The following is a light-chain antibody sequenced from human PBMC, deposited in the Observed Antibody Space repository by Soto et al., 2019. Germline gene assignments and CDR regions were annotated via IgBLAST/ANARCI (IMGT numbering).Light chain of an antibody. CDR1: SSDVGAYNF. CDR2: DVT. CDR3: SSYAGNSALEV. V-gene: IGLV2-14*01. Sequence: QSVLTQPASVSGSPGQSITISCTGTSSDVGAYNFVSWYQQHSGKAPRLLIYDVTNRPSGVSNRFSGSKSGNTASLTISGLQAEDEADYYCSSYAGNSALEVFGTGTKLTVL. J-gene: IGLJ1*01.